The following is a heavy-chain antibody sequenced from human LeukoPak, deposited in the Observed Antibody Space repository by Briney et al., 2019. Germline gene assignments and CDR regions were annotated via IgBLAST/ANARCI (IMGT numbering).Heavy chain of an antibody. CDR1: GGTFSSYA. J-gene: IGHJ4*02. D-gene: IGHD1-26*01. CDR2: VSTYNGNT. V-gene: IGHV1-18*01. CDR3: ARQSTGSYYSPIDY. Sequence: VKVSCKASGGTFSSYAISWVRQAPGQGLEWMGWVSTYNGNTKYAQNLQGRVTTTTDTSTSTAYMELRSLRSDDTAMYYCARQSTGSYYSPIDYWGQGTLVTVSS.